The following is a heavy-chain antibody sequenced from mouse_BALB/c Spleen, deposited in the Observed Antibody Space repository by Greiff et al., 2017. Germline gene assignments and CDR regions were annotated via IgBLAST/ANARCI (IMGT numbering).Heavy chain of an antibody. Sequence: LVKTGASVKISCKASGYSFTGYYMHWVKQSHGKGLEWIGYISCYNGATSYNQKFKGKATFTVDTSSSTAYMQFNSLTSEDSAVYYCARGYGSSYDYFDYWGQGTTLTVSS. D-gene: IGHD1-1*01. CDR1: GYSFTGYY. V-gene: IGHV1S34*01. CDR2: ISCYNGAT. CDR3: ARGYGSSYDYFDY. J-gene: IGHJ2*01.